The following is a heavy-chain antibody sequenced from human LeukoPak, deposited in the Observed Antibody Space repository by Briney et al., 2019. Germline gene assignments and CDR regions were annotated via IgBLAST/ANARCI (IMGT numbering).Heavy chain of an antibody. V-gene: IGHV4-34*01. D-gene: IGHD5-18*01. CDR3: VGAIQLWLNFDY. J-gene: IGHJ4*02. CDR1: GGSFSGYY. CDR2: INHSGST. Sequence: SETLSLTCAVYGGSFSGYYWSWIRQPPGKGLEWIGEINHSGSTNYNPSPKSRVTISVDTSKNQFSLKLSSVTAADTAVYYCVGAIQLWLNFDYWGQGTLVTVSS.